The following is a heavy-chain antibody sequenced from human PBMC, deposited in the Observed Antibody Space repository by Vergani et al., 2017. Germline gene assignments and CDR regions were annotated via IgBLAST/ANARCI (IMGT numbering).Heavy chain of an antibody. J-gene: IGHJ3*02. CDR2: IYYSGST. V-gene: IGHV4-31*03. Sequence: QVQLQESGPGLVKPSQTLSLTCTVSGGSISSGGYYWSWIRQHPGKGLEWVGYIYYSGSTYYNPSLKSRVTIPVDTPKNQFSLKLSSVTAADTAVYYCARAGGEGDAFDIWGQGTMVTVSS. CDR3: ARAGGEGDAFDI. CDR1: GGSISSGGYY. D-gene: IGHD3-10*01.